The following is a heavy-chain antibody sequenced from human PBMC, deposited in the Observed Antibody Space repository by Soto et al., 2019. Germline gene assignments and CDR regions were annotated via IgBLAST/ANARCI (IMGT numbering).Heavy chain of an antibody. Sequence: PGGSLRLSCAASGFTVSSNYMSWVRQAPGKGLEWVSVIYSGGSTYYADSVKGRFTISRHNSKNTLYLQMNSLRAEDTAVYYCARASSDGSGRLWTYYYGMDVWGQGTTVTVSS. V-gene: IGHV3-53*04. CDR3: ARASSDGSGRLWTYYYGMDV. D-gene: IGHD3-10*01. J-gene: IGHJ6*02. CDR1: GFTVSSNY. CDR2: IYSGGST.